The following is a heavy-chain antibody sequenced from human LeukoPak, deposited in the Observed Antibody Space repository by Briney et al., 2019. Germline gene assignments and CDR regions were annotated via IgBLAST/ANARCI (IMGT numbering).Heavy chain of an antibody. D-gene: IGHD5-18*01. Sequence: GGSLRLSCAASGFTFSSYWMSGVRQAPGKGLEGVANIKQDGSEKYYVDSVKGRFTISRDNAKNSLYLQMNSLRAEDTAVYYCARDRDTAMVPPNFDYWGQGTLVTVSS. CDR2: IKQDGSEK. CDR1: GFTFSSYW. V-gene: IGHV3-7*01. J-gene: IGHJ4*02. CDR3: ARDRDTAMVPPNFDY.